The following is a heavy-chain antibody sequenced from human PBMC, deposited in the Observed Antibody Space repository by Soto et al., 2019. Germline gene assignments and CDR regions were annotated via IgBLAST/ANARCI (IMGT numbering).Heavy chain of an antibody. CDR2: FYPGDSHT. Sequence: EVQLVQSGAEVKKPGESLKISCKGSGYSFTSYWIGWVRQMPGKGLEWMGIFYPGDSHTLYSPSFQGQVTISADKSISTAYLQWSSLKASDTAMYYCATTEGYYYDSSGPGAFDMWGQGTMVTVSS. CDR1: GYSFTSYW. CDR3: ATTEGYYYDSSGPGAFDM. J-gene: IGHJ3*02. D-gene: IGHD3-22*01. V-gene: IGHV5-51*01.